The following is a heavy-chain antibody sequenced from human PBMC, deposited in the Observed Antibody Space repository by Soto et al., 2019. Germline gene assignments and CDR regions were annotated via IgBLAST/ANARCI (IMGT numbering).Heavy chain of an antibody. CDR1: GYSFTSYW. V-gene: IGHV5-10-1*01. CDR3: ARIAYYDFWSGYSTIDY. Sequence: PGESLKISCKGSGYSFTSYWISWVRQMPGKGLEWMGRIDPSDSYTNYSPSFQGHVTISADKSISTAYLQWSSLKASDTAMYYCARIAYYDFWSGYSTIDYLGQGTLVTVSS. J-gene: IGHJ4*02. CDR2: IDPSDSYT. D-gene: IGHD3-3*01.